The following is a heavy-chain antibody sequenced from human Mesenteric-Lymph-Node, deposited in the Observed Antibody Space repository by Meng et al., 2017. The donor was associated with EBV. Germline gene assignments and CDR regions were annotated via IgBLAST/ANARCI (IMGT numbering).Heavy chain of an antibody. V-gene: IGHV4-34*01. CDR2: INHSGST. Sequence: QGHLQQWGAGLLKPSEPLSLTCAVYGGSFSGYYWSWIRQPPGKGLEWIGEINHSGSTNYNPSLKSRVTISVDTSKNQFSLKLSSVTAADTAVYYCARVPIVVVVAARAGAFDIWGQGTMVTVAS. D-gene: IGHD2-15*01. CDR1: GGSFSGYY. CDR3: ARVPIVVVVAARAGAFDI. J-gene: IGHJ3*02.